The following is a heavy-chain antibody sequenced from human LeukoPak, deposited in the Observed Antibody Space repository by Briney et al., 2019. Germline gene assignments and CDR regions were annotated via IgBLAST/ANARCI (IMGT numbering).Heavy chain of an antibody. V-gene: IGHV1-2*04. CDR2: INPNSGGT. CDR1: GYTFTGYY. D-gene: IGHD5-18*01. J-gene: IGHJ4*02. Sequence: ASVKVSCKASGYTFTGYYMHWARQAPGQGLEWMGWINPNSGGTNYAQKFQGWVTMTRDTSISTAYMELSSLRSEDTAVYYCAARGYSYGPDFDYWGQGTLVTVSS. CDR3: AARGYSYGPDFDY.